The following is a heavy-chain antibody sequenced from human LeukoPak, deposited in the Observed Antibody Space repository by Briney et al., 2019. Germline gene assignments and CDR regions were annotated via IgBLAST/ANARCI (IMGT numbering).Heavy chain of an antibody. Sequence: ASGNVSCKTSGYTFTTYYIHWVRQAPGQGLEWMGIINPSGGSTRYAQKFQGRVTMTRDTSTSTVYMEVSSLRSEDTAVYYCARELGGYDSLWGQGTLVTVSS. D-gene: IGHD5-12*01. V-gene: IGHV1-46*01. CDR1: GYTFTTYY. J-gene: IGHJ4*02. CDR2: INPSGGST. CDR3: ARELGGYDSL.